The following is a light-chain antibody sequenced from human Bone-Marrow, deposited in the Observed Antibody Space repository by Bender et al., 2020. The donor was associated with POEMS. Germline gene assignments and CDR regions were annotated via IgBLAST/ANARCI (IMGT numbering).Light chain of an antibody. Sequence: QSVLTQPPSASGTPGQRVTISCSGGSSNIGAHAVNWYQHLPGPAPKLLIYSSHRRPSEVTDRFSGSRSGTSASLAISGLQSEDEADYCCAGWDDSLNGWVFGGGTKLTVL. CDR2: SSH. CDR1: SSNIGAHA. V-gene: IGLV1-44*01. CDR3: AGWDDSLNGWV. J-gene: IGLJ3*02.